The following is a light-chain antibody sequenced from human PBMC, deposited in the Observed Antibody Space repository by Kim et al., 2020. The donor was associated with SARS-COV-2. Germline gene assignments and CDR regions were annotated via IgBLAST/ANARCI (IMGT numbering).Light chain of an antibody. Sequence: GQSVTISCTGTSSDVGGYNYVSWYQQHPGKAPTLMIYEVSKRPSGISDRFSGSKSGNTASLTVSGLQADDEADYYCSSYAGSNNWVFGGGTQLTVL. CDR3: SSYAGSNNWV. CDR1: SSDVGGYNY. V-gene: IGLV2-8*01. J-gene: IGLJ3*02. CDR2: EVS.